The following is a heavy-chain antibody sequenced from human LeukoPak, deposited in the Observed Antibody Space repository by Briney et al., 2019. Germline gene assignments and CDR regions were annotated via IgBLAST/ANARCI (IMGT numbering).Heavy chain of an antibody. CDR2: IYPGDPDT. D-gene: IGHD3-22*01. J-gene: IGHJ4*02. CDR3: ARLLNYDDLDY. Sequence: GESLKISCKGSGYSFTNYWIGWVRQMPGKGLEWMGIIYPGDPDTRYSPSFQGQVTISADKSITTAYLQWSSLKASDTAMYYCARLLNYDDLDYWGQGTLVTVSS. CDR1: GYSFTNYW. V-gene: IGHV5-51*01.